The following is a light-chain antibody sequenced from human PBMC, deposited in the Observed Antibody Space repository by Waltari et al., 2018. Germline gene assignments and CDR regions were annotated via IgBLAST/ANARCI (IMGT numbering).Light chain of an antibody. J-gene: IGLJ2*01. V-gene: IGLV2-14*03. CDR2: DVS. Sequence: QSALTQPASVSGSPGQSITISCTRTSGDVGAYNYVSWYQQHPGKAPKLMIFDVSNRPSGVSNRFSGSKSGNTASLTISGLQAEDEADYYCSSYISSSTLELFGGGTSLTVL. CDR3: SSYISSSTLEL. CDR1: SGDVGAYNY.